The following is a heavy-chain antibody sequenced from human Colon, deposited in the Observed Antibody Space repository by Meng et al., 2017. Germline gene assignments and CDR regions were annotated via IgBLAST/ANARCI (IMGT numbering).Heavy chain of an antibody. CDR2: IYHSGTT. CDR3: ARGGGLGFDS. J-gene: IGHJ4*02. CDR1: DYSVSSGYF. D-gene: IGHD3-16*01. V-gene: IGHV4-38-2*02. Sequence: SETLSLTCIVSDYSVSSGYFWCWIRQPPGKGLEWIGSIYHSGTTYYNPSLKSRLTVSVDTSKNQVSLRLTSVTAADTAVYFCARGGGLGFDSWGQGTLVTVSS.